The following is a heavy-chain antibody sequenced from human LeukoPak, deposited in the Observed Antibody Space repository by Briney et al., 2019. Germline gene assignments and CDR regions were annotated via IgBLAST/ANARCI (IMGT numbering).Heavy chain of an antibody. CDR1: GGSISSYY. CDR2: IYYSGST. J-gene: IGHJ5*02. D-gene: IGHD3-22*01. CDR3: ARQSLSYDSSGYYFPS. Sequence: SEALSLTCTVSGGSISSYYWSWIRQPPGKGLEWIGYIYYSGSTNYNPSLKSRVTISVDTSKNQFSLKLSSVTAADTAVYYCARQSLSYDSSGYYFPSWGQGTLVTVSS. V-gene: IGHV4-59*08.